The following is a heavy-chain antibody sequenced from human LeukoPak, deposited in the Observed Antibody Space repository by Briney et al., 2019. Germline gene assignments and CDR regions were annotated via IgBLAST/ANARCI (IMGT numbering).Heavy chain of an antibody. Sequence: ASVKVSCKASGYTFKNYDINWVRQATGQGLEWMGWMNPNSGNTGFAQKFQDRVSMTRDTSINTAYMELTSLRAEDTAVYYCAKDPGIAVAGTREYFQHWGQGALVTVSS. CDR1: GYTFKNYD. V-gene: IGHV1-8*02. CDR3: AKDPGIAVAGTREYFQH. J-gene: IGHJ1*01. CDR2: MNPNSGNT. D-gene: IGHD6-19*01.